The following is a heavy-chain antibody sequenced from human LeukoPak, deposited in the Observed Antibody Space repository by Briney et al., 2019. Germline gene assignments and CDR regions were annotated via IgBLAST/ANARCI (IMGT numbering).Heavy chain of an antibody. J-gene: IGHJ6*02. Sequence: PGGSLRLSCAASGFTFSSYAMHWVPQAPGKGREWGAVISYDGSNKYYTDSVKGRFTISRDNSKNTLYLQMNSVRAEDTAVYYCARDQLSILKVRGVIINPPYGMDVWGQGTTVTVSS. V-gene: IGHV3-30*04. CDR3: ARDQLSILKVRGVIINPPYGMDV. CDR2: ISYDGSNK. CDR1: GFTFSSYA. D-gene: IGHD3-10*01.